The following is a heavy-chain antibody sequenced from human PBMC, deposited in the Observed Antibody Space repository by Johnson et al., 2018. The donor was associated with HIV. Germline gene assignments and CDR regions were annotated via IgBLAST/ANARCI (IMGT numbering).Heavy chain of an antibody. CDR2: IYSDGST. J-gene: IGHJ3*02. V-gene: IGHV3-66*01. D-gene: IGHD3-22*01. Sequence: VHLVESGGGLVQPGGSLRLSCAASGFTVSGNYMNWVRQAPGKGLEWVSVIYSDGSTYYAASVKGRFTLSRDNSQNTLYLQMNSLRAEDTAVYFCARDAPNFFDSSGVRDDAFDIWGPGTMVTVSS. CDR1: GFTVSGNY. CDR3: ARDAPNFFDSSGVRDDAFDI.